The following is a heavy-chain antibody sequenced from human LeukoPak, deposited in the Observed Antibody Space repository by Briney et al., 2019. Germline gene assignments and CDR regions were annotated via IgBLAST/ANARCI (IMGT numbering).Heavy chain of an antibody. V-gene: IGHV4-34*01. Sequence: SETLSLTCAVYGESFSGYCWSWIRQPPGKGLTWIGEINHSGSINYNPSLKSRVTISLDTSKSQFSLKLSSVTAADTAVYYCARGKYDSGGYYLDYWGQGTLVTVSS. CDR1: GESFSGYC. J-gene: IGHJ4*02. CDR3: ARGKYDSGGYYLDY. CDR2: INHSGSI. D-gene: IGHD3-22*01.